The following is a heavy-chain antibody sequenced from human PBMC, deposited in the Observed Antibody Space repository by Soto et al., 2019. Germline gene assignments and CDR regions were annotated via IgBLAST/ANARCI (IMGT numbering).Heavy chain of an antibody. J-gene: IGHJ6*02. CDR2: ISAYNGNT. V-gene: IGHV1-18*01. CDR1: GYTFTSYG. Sequence: ASVKVSCKASGYTFTSYGISWLRQAPGQGLEWMGWISAYNGNTNYAQKLQGRVTMTTDTSTSTAYMELRSLRSDDTAVYYCARDIVVVVAAMAYYYYGMDVWGQGTTVTVSS. D-gene: IGHD2-15*01. CDR3: ARDIVVVVAAMAYYYYGMDV.